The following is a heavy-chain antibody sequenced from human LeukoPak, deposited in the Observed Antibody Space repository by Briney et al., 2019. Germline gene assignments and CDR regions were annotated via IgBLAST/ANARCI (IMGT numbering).Heavy chain of an antibody. CDR3: AKDPRRYSRTGGYFDY. CDR1: RFTFSNCV. J-gene: IGHJ4*02. V-gene: IGHV3-30*18. CDR2: ISYDGSDK. D-gene: IGHD6-13*01. Sequence: PGRSLRLSCAASRFTFSNCVMHWVRQAPGKGLEWVAVISYDGSDKYYADSVKGRFTISRDNSKNTLYLQMNSLRAEDTAVYYCAKDPRRYSRTGGYFDYWGQGTLVTVSS.